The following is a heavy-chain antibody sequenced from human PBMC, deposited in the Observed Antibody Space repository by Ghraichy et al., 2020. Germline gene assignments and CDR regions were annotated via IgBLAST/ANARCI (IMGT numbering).Heavy chain of an antibody. CDR2: IYYSGST. V-gene: IGHV4-39*01. CDR3: ARLKWFGELLVPLFDY. Sequence: SQTLSLTCTVSGGSISSSSYYWGWIRQPPGKGLEWIGSIYYSGSTYYNPSLKSRVTISVDTSKNQFSLKLSSVTAADTAVYYCARLKWFGELLVPLFDYWGQGTLVTVSS. CDR1: GGSISSSSYY. D-gene: IGHD3-10*01. J-gene: IGHJ4*02.